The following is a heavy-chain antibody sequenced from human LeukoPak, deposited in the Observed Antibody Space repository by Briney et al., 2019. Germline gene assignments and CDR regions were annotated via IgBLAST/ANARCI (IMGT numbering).Heavy chain of an antibody. J-gene: IGHJ3*02. CDR3: ARERGDCSSTSCPVGAIAFDI. CDR1: GGSISSGDYY. D-gene: IGHD2-2*01. CDR2: IYYSGST. Sequence: SETLSLTCTVSGGSISSGDYYWSWIRQPPGKGLEWIGYIYYSGSTYYNPSLKSRVTISVDTSKNQFSLKLSSVTAADTAVYYCARERGDCSSTSCPVGAIAFDIWGQGTMVTVSS. V-gene: IGHV4-30-4*08.